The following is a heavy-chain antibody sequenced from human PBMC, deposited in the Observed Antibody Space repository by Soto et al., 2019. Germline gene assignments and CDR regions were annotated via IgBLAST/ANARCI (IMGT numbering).Heavy chain of an antibody. CDR2: INPDGGTT. J-gene: IGHJ4*02. V-gene: IGHV1-46*01. CDR3: ALKVVTYDDK. CDR1: GYSFTSSY. Sequence: QVQLVQSGAEVKKPGASVRISCRASGYSFTSSYVHWVRQAPGQGPEWMGIINPDGGTTYYAQKFQGRRTITSDTSTDTGFMDLNDLTSEDTAVYFCALKVVTYDDKWGQGTLLTVSS. D-gene: IGHD5-12*01.